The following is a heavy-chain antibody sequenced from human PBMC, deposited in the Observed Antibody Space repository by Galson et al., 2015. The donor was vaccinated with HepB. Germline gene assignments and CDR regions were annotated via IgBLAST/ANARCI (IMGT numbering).Heavy chain of an antibody. CDR1: GYTFTSYA. J-gene: IGHJ4*02. Sequence: SVKVSCKASGYTFTSYAMHWVRQAPGQRLEWMGWINAGNGNTKYSQKFQGRVTITRDTSASTAYMELSSLRSEDTAVYYCARDGRSYDFWSGYTELDYWGQGTLVTVSS. V-gene: IGHV1-3*01. CDR2: INAGNGNT. D-gene: IGHD3-3*01. CDR3: ARDGRSYDFWSGYTELDY.